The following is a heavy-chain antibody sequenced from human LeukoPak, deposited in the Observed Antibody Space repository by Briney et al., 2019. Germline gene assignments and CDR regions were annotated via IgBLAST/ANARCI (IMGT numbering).Heavy chain of an antibody. CDR2: IYYSGIT. Sequence: SETLSLTCAVSGGSISSSSYSWGWIRQPPGKGLEWIGTIYYSGITYYNPSLKSRITISVDTSKDQFSLRLSSVTAADTAMYYCARNATSRSFDVRGQGTMVTVSS. CDR3: ARNATSRSFDV. J-gene: IGHJ3*01. CDR1: GGSISSSSYS. V-gene: IGHV4-39*01. D-gene: IGHD3-16*02.